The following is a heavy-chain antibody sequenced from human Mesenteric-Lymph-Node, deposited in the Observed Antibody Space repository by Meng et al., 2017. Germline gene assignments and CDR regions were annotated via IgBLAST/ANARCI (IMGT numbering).Heavy chain of an antibody. J-gene: IGHJ4*02. Sequence: GESLKISCAASGFTFSSYAMHWVRQAPGKGLEWVAVISYDGSNKYYADSVKGRFTISRDNSKNTLYLQMNSLRAEDTAVYYCARDQYSYGYGLKDYWGQGTLVTVSS. CDR1: GFTFSSYA. CDR3: ARDQYSYGYGLKDY. CDR2: ISYDGSNK. D-gene: IGHD5-18*01. V-gene: IGHV3-30*01.